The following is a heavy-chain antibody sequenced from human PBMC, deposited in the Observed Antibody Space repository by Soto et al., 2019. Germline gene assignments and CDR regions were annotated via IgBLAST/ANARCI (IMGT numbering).Heavy chain of an antibody. CDR2: IWYDGSNK. J-gene: IGHJ5*02. CDR3: AATGSRYNWFDP. CDR1: GFTFSSYG. D-gene: IGHD4-17*01. Sequence: QVQLVESGGGVVQPGRSLRLSCAASGFTFSSYGMHWVRQAPGKGLEWVAVIWYDGSNKYYADSVKGRFTISRDNSKNTLYLQMNSLRAEDTAVYYCAATGSRYNWFDPWGQGTLVTVSS. V-gene: IGHV3-33*01.